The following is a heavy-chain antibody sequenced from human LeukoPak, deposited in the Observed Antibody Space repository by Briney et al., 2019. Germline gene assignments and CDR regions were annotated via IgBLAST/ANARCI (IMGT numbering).Heavy chain of an antibody. Sequence: PGGSLRLSCAASGFTFSSYDMNWVRQAPGKGLEWVSFITTNSRTIFYADSVKGRFTISRDNAKNSLFLQMNSLSDEDTAVYYCVRDRQGGSFDYWGQGTLVTVSS. CDR3: VRDRQGGSFDY. CDR1: GFTFSSYD. D-gene: IGHD2-15*01. J-gene: IGHJ4*02. V-gene: IGHV3-48*02. CDR2: ITTNSRTI.